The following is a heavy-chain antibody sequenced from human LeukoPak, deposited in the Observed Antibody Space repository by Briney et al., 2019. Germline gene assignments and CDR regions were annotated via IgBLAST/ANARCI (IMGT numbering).Heavy chain of an antibody. CDR3: AKDSSYYGMDV. Sequence: HPGRSLRLSCAAPGFTFSSYGMHWVRQAPGKGLEWVAVISYDGSNKYYADSVKGRFTISRDNSKNTLYLQMNGLRAEDTAVYYCAKDSSYYGMDVWGQGTTVTVSS. J-gene: IGHJ6*02. CDR2: ISYDGSNK. CDR1: GFTFSSYG. V-gene: IGHV3-30*18.